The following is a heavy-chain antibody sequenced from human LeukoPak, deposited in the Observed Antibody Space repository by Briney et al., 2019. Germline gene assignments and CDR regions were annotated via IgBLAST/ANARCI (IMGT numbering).Heavy chain of an antibody. Sequence: SETLSLTCTVSGGSISSFYWSWIRQPPGKGLEWIGYVYSSGSTNYNPSLKSRLTVSVDTSKNQFSLQLSSVTAADTAVYYCARHGDYYCRSTTGFDYWGQGTLVTVSS. J-gene: IGHJ4*02. D-gene: IGHD2-2*01. CDR2: VYSSGST. V-gene: IGHV4-59*08. CDR1: GGSISSFY. CDR3: ARHGDYYCRSTTGFDY.